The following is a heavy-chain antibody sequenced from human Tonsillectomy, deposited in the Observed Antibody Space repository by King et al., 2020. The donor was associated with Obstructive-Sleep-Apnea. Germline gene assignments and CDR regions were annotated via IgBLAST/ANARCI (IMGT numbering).Heavy chain of an antibody. CDR3: ARDRGSYFGSGTSRKNNWFDP. Sequence: VQLVESGAEVKKPGASVKVSCKASGYTFTDYYIHWVRQAPGQGLEWMGWINPNSGDTNYAQKFQGRVTMTRDTSISTAYMELSRLRSDDTAVFYCARDRGSYFGSGTSRKNNWFDPWGQGTLVTVSS. CDR1: GYTFTDYY. V-gene: IGHV1-2*02. D-gene: IGHD3-10*01. CDR2: INPNSGDT. J-gene: IGHJ5*02.